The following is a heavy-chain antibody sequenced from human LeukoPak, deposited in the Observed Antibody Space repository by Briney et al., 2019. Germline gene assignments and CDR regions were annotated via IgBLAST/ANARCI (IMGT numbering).Heavy chain of an antibody. V-gene: IGHV1-8*03. CDR1: GYTFTSYD. D-gene: IGHD4-17*01. Sequence: ASVKVSCKASGYTFTSYDNNWVRQATGQGLEWMGWMNPNSGNTGYAQKFQGRAAITRNTSISTAYMELSSLRSEDTAVYYCARDLLYGDYGEVAFDIWGQGTMVTVSS. CDR3: ARDLLYGDYGEVAFDI. CDR2: MNPNSGNT. J-gene: IGHJ3*02.